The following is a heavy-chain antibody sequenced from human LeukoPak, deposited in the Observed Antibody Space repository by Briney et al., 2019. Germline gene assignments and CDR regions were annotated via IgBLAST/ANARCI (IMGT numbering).Heavy chain of an antibody. CDR1: GFAFSSYA. D-gene: IGHD3-10*01. CDR2: IYSGGST. CDR3: ARAVRGVIITKGYFQH. V-gene: IGHV3-66*01. J-gene: IGHJ1*01. Sequence: GGSLRLSCAASGFAFSSYAMNWVRQAPGKGLEWVSVIYSGGSTYYADSVKGRFTISRDNSKNTLYLQMNSLRAEDTAVYYCARAVRGVIITKGYFQHWGQGTLVTVSS.